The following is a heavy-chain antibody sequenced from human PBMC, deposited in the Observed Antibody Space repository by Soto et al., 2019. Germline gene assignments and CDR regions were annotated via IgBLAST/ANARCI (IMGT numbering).Heavy chain of an antibody. J-gene: IGHJ4*02. D-gene: IGHD1-26*01. V-gene: IGHV4-31*03. CDR1: GGSISSGGYY. CDR3: AREGGIVGATAADY. CDR2: IYCSGST. Sequence: QVQLQESGPGLVKPSQTLSLTCTVSGGSISSGGYYWSWIRQHPGKGLEWIGYIYCSGSTYYNPALKSRVTISVDTSKNQFSLKLSSVTAADTAVYYCAREGGIVGATAADYWGQGTLVTVSS.